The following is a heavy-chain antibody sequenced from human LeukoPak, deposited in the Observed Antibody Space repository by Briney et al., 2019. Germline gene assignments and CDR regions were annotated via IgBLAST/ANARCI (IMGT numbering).Heavy chain of an antibody. CDR1: GYSFTSYW. CDR2: IYPGDSDT. CDR3: ARRSRLAAGGVEYFQH. Sequence: GGSLKISGKGSGYSFTSYWIGWVRQMPGKGLEGMGIIYPGDSDTRYSPSFQGQVTISADKSNSTAYLQWSSLKAAHTAMYYCARRSRLAAGGVEYFQHWGQGTLVTVSS. V-gene: IGHV5-51*01. J-gene: IGHJ1*01. D-gene: IGHD3-16*01.